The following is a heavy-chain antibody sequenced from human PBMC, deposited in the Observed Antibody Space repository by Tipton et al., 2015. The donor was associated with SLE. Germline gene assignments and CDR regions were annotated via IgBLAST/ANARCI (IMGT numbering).Heavy chain of an antibody. CDR1: GGSFSGYY. D-gene: IGHD1-1*01. CDR3: ARAPGLERSYYYYYYMDV. J-gene: IGHJ6*03. V-gene: IGHV4-34*01. Sequence: TLSLTCTVSGGSFSGYYWSWIRQSPGKGLEWIGDINHSGSTNYNPSLKSRVTISVDTSKNQFSLRLSSVTAADTAVYYCARAPGLERSYYYYYYMDVWGKGTTVTVSS. CDR2: INHSGST.